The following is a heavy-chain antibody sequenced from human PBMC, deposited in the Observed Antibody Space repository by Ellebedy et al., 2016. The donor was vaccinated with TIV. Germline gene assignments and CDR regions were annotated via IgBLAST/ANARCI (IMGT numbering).Heavy chain of an antibody. CDR1: GGTFSSFG. V-gene: IGHV1-69*13. J-gene: IGHJ4*02. D-gene: IGHD3-22*01. CDR3: ARVLDYYDPTSGFDY. CDR2: NIPTFGTV. Sequence: ASVKVSCKDSGGTFSSFGISWIRQAPGQGLEWMGGNIPTFGTVDYAQKFQGRVKITADESTTTDHMQLRSLRSADTAVYYCARVLDYYDPTSGFDYWGQGTLVTVSS.